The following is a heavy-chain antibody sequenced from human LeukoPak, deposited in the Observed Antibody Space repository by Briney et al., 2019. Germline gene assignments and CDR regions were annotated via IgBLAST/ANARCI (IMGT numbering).Heavy chain of an antibody. J-gene: IGHJ4*02. CDR2: ISSSGSTI. CDR3: ARVPGWGYSSPEDY. Sequence: PGGSLRLACAASGFTFSSYEMNWVRQAPGKGLEWVSYISSSGSTICYADSVKGRFTISRDNAKNSLYLQMNSLRAEDTAVYYCARVPGWGYSSPEDYWGQGTLVTVSS. D-gene: IGHD5-18*01. V-gene: IGHV3-48*03. CDR1: GFTFSSYE.